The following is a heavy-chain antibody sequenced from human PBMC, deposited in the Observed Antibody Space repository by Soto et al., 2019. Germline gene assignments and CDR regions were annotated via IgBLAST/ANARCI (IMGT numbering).Heavy chain of an antibody. D-gene: IGHD6-19*01. CDR2: IKQDGREE. CDR1: GFSSSPFW. J-gene: IGHJ4*02. V-gene: IGHV3-7*04. CDR3: TGGSGSLQRD. Sequence: EVQLVESGGGLVQPGGSLRLSCADSGFSSSPFWMTWVRQAPGKALEWVALIKQDGREELYVDSVKGRFTISRDNAKNTVSLQMTSLRVDDTAVYKCTGGSGSLQRDWGQGNVVTVSS.